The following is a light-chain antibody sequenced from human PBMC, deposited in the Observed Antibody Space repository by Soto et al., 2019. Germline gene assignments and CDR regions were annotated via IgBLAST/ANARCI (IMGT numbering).Light chain of an antibody. CDR3: ISYAGSNNYV. V-gene: IGLV2-8*01. J-gene: IGLJ1*01. Sequence: QSVLTQPPSASGSPGQSVTISCTGTSSDVGGYKYVSWYQQHPGKAPKLMIYAVNKRPSGVPDRFSGSKSDNTASLTVSGLQAEDEADYYCISYAGSNNYVFGTGTKVTVL. CDR1: SSDVGGYKY. CDR2: AVN.